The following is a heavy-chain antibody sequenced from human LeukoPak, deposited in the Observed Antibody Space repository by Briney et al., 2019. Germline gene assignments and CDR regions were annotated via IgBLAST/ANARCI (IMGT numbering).Heavy chain of an antibody. V-gene: IGHV3-11*04. CDR1: GFNFSDYY. D-gene: IGHD3-9*01. J-gene: IGHJ5*02. CDR2: LSSSGSTL. CDR3: ARGVRYFDWLLPRGWFDP. Sequence: GGPLRLSCAASGFNFSDYYMSWLRQAPGRGLEWVSYLSSSGSTLYYADSVKGRFTISRDNAKNSLYLQMNSLRAEDTAVYYCARGVRYFDWLLPRGWFDPWGQGTLVTVSS.